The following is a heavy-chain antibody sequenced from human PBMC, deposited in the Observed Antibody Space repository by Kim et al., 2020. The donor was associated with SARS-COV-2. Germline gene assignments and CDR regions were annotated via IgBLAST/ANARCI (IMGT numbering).Heavy chain of an antibody. V-gene: IGHV3-33*01. CDR3: AREEYYYDSSDGSGSRAYYLDH. J-gene: IGHJ4*02. Sequence: GGSLRLSCVGSGFTFSGHGMHWVRQAPGKGLEWVAVIWYDGSHKSYVDSVKGRFSISRDNSINTVYLQMNSLTAEDTAVYYCAREEYYYDSSDGSGSRAYYLDHWGQGTLVTVSS. CDR2: IWYDGSHK. D-gene: IGHD3-22*01. CDR1: GFTFSGHG.